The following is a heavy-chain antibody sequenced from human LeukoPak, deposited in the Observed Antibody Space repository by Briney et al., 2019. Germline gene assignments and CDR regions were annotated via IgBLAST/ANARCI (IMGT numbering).Heavy chain of an antibody. CDR3: AIGRQQPVNYGMDV. J-gene: IGHJ6*02. CDR2: IIPILGIA. CDR1: GGTFGSYA. V-gene: IGHV1-69*04. Sequence: ASVKVSCKASGGTFGSYAISWVRQAPGQGLEWMGRIIPILGIANYAQKFQGRVTITADKSTSTAYMELSSLRSEDTAVYYCAIGRQQPVNYGMDVWGQGTTVTVSS. D-gene: IGHD6-13*01.